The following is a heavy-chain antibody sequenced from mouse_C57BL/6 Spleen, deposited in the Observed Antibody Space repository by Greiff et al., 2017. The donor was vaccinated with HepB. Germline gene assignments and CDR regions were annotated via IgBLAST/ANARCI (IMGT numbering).Heavy chain of an antibody. CDR3: TRVYYDGFAY. CDR2: ISSGGDYI. Sequence: EVKLVESGEGLVKPGGSLKLSCAASGFTFSSYAMSWVRQTPEKRLEWVAYISSGGDYIYYADTVKGRFTISRDNARNTLYLQMSSLKSEDTAMYYCTRVYYDGFAYWGQGTLVTVSA. CDR1: GFTFSSYA. J-gene: IGHJ3*01. D-gene: IGHD1-1*01. V-gene: IGHV5-9-1*02.